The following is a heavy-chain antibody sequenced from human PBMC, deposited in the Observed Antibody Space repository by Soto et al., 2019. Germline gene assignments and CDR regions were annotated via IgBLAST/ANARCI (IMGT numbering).Heavy chain of an antibody. Sequence: EVQLVESGGGLVQPGGSLRLSCVVSGFTLGGFGMNWVRQAPGKGLEWVSYISDSGSHMYYADSVKGRFTISRDSAKNSLYLQMNSRRVEETAVYYCAPQGVGATGYLYWGQGTLVTVSS. V-gene: IGHV3-48*01. D-gene: IGHD1-26*01. CDR3: APQGVGATGYLY. CDR1: GFTLGGFG. CDR2: ISDSGSHM. J-gene: IGHJ4*02.